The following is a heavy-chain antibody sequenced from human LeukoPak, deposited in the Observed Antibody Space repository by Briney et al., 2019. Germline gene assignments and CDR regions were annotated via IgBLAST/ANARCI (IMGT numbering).Heavy chain of an antibody. V-gene: IGHV3-64D*06. CDR1: GFTFGSYA. D-gene: IGHD3-22*01. J-gene: IGHJ4*02. Sequence: GGSLRLSCSASGFTFGSYAMHWVRQAPGKGLEFVSAISTNGGSTYYADSVKGRFTISRDNSKNMLYLHMSSLRPEDTAVYYCVKLLVEMRLLLPYFDYWGQGTLVTVSS. CDR2: ISTNGGST. CDR3: VKLLVEMRLLLPYFDY.